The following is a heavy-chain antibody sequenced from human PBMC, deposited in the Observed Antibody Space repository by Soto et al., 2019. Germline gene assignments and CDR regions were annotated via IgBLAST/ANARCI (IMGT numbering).Heavy chain of an antibody. CDR3: ARVWDYGDHYYYYGMDV. CDR2: ISAYNGNT. CDR1: GYTFTSYG. D-gene: IGHD4-17*01. V-gene: IGHV1-18*01. Sequence: ASVKVSCKASGYTFTSYGISWVRQAPGQGLEWMGWISAYNGNTNYAQKLQGRVTMTTDTSTSTAYMELRSLRSDDTAVYYCARVWDYGDHYYYYGMDVWGQGTTVTVSS. J-gene: IGHJ6*02.